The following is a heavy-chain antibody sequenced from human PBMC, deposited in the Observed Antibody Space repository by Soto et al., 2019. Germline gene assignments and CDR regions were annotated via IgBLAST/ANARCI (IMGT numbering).Heavy chain of an antibody. Sequence: GGSLRLSCAASGFTFSSYGMHWVRQAPGKGLEWVAVISYDGSNKYYADSVKGRFTISRDNSKNTLYLQMNSLRAEDTAVYYCAKDTRGSGWYECVDYWGQGTLVTVSS. CDR2: ISYDGSNK. CDR3: AKDTRGSGWYECVDY. D-gene: IGHD6-19*01. CDR1: GFTFSSYG. V-gene: IGHV3-30*18. J-gene: IGHJ4*02.